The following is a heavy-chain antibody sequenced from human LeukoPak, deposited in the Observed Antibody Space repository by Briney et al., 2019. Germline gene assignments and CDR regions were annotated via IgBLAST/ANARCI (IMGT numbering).Heavy chain of an antibody. Sequence: GGSLRLSCAASGFTFSSYAMSWVREAPGKGLGWVSDISGSGGSTYYADSVKGRFTISRDNSKNTLYLQMNSLRAEDTAVYYCAKATVGVGATTGAFDIWGQGTMVTVSS. V-gene: IGHV3-23*01. CDR1: GFTFSSYA. CDR2: ISGSGGST. CDR3: AKATVGVGATTGAFDI. J-gene: IGHJ3*02. D-gene: IGHD1-26*01.